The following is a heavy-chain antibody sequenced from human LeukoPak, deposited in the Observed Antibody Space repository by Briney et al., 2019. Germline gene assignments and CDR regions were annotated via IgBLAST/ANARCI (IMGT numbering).Heavy chain of an antibody. CDR1: GDSISSYY. J-gene: IGHJ3*02. Sequence: SETLSLTCTVSGDSISSYYWRWIRQPPGKGLEWIGYIYYSGSTKCNPSAKSRAAMSVDTSKKQFSLKLTSLTAADTAVYYCARGGTAVIAPYAFDIWGQGTMVTVSS. CDR2: IYYSGST. CDR3: ARGGTAVIAPYAFDI. V-gene: IGHV4-59*01. D-gene: IGHD4-23*01.